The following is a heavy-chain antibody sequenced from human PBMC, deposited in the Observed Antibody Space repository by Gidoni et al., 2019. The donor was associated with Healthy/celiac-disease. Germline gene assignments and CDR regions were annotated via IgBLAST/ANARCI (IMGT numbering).Heavy chain of an antibody. J-gene: IGHJ3*02. CDR2: ISGSGGST. CDR1: GFPFSSYA. CDR3: AKVLGVATIRDAFDI. D-gene: IGHD5-12*01. V-gene: IGHV3-23*01. Sequence: EVQLLESGGGLVQPGGSLSLSCAAPGFPFSSYAMSWVRQAPGKGLEGVSAISGSGGSTYYADSVKGRFTISRDNSKNTLYLQMNSLRAEDTAVYYCAKVLGVATIRDAFDIWGQGTMVTVSS.